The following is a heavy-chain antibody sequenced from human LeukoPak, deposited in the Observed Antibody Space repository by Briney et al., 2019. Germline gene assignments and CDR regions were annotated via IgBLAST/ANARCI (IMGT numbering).Heavy chain of an antibody. CDR2: ISTDSSYI. Sequence: PGGSLRLSCAASGFTFSSYSMTWVRQAPGKGLEWVSSISTDSSYIYYADSVKGRFTISRDNTKNSLFLQMNSLRAEDTAVYYCATYYYYGMDVWGQGTTVTVSS. V-gene: IGHV3-21*04. CDR1: GFTFSSYS. CDR3: ATYYYYGMDV. J-gene: IGHJ6*02.